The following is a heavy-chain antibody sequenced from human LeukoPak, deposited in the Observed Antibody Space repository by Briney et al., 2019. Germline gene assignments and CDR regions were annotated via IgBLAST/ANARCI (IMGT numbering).Heavy chain of an antibody. CDR3: ARAPVLGIGVFDI. CDR1: GFTFSSYE. CDR2: ISSSGSTI. J-gene: IGHJ3*02. D-gene: IGHD1-1*01. V-gene: IGHV3-48*03. Sequence: GGSLRLSCAASGFTFSSYEMNWVRQAPGKGLEWVSYISSSGSTIYYADSVKGRFTISRDNAKNSLYLQMNSLRAEDTAVYYCARAPVLGIGVFDIWGQGTMVTVSS.